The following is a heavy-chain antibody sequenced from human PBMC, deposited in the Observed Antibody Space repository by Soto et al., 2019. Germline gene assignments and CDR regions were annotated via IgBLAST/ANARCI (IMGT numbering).Heavy chain of an antibody. CDR3: ARGLFQLPHYYYYMDV. CDR2: IWYDGSNK. Sequence: GGSLRLSCAASGFTFSSYGMHWVRQAPGKGLEWVAVIWYDGSNKYYADSVKGRFTISRDNSKNTLYLQMNSLRAEDTAVYYCARGLFQLPHYYYYMDVWGKGTTDTVSS. D-gene: IGHD2-2*01. V-gene: IGHV3-33*01. CDR1: GFTFSSYG. J-gene: IGHJ6*03.